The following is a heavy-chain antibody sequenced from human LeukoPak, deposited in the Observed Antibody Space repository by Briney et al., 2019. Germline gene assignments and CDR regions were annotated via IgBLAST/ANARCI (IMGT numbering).Heavy chain of an antibody. Sequence: GGSLRLSCAASGFTFSDYYMSWIRQAPGKGLEWVSAISGSGGSTYYADSVKGRFTISRDNSKNTLYLQMNSLRAEDTAVYYCAKIFGLLAVYFQHWGQGTLVTVSS. D-gene: IGHD3/OR15-3a*01. V-gene: IGHV3-23*01. CDR1: GFTFSDYY. J-gene: IGHJ1*01. CDR2: ISGSGGST. CDR3: AKIFGLLAVYFQH.